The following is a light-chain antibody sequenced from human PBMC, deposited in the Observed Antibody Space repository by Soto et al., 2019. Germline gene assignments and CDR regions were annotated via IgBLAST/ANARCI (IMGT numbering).Light chain of an antibody. CDR1: NTNIGSHT. CDR3: ASWDDNLQV. CDR2: SNS. V-gene: IGLV1-44*01. Sequence: QSVLTQPPSASGTPGQRVTISCSGSNTNIGSHTVNWYQQLPGTAPKLLIYSNSQRPLGVPVRFSGSKSGTSASLAISGLQSEDEADYYCASWDDNLQVFGLGTKLTVL. J-gene: IGLJ1*01.